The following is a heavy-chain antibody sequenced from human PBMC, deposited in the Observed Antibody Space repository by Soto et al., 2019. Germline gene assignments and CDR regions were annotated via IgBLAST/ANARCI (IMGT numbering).Heavy chain of an antibody. Sequence: QVRLVESGGGVVQPGRSLRLSCAASGFIFSGYGMHWVRQAPGKGPEWVAIIWYDGSIKFYADSVKGRFTISRDNSRNTLYLQMNSLRAEDTAVYYCARVDCSGNNCRPYSYYQMDVWGQGTTVTVSS. CDR1: GFIFSGYG. CDR3: ARVDCSGNNCRPYSYYQMDV. D-gene: IGHD2-15*01. CDR2: IWYDGSIK. J-gene: IGHJ6*03. V-gene: IGHV3-33*01.